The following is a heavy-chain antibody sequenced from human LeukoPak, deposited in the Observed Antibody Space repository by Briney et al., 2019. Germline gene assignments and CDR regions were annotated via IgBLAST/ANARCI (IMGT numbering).Heavy chain of an antibody. CDR2: IYTSGST. CDR3: ARDRWLGIAKGAFDI. D-gene: IGHD6-19*01. J-gene: IGHJ3*02. CDR1: GGSISSGSYY. V-gene: IGHV4-61*02. Sequence: SETLSLTXTVSGGSISSGSYYWSWIRQPAGKGLEWIGRIYTSGSTNYNPSLKSRVTISVDTSKNQFSLKLSSVTAADTAVYYCARDRWLGIAKGAFDIWGQGTMVTVSS.